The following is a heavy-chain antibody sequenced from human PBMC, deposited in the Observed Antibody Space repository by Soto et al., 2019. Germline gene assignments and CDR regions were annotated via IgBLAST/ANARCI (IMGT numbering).Heavy chain of an antibody. Sequence: GASVKVSCKASGYTFTSYYMHWVRQAPGQGLEWMGIVNPSGGSTSYAQKFQGRVTMTRDTSTSTVYMELSSLRSEDTAVYYCARDLSGHDSSYYSCGMDVWGQATTVTVSS. D-gene: IGHD3-22*01. CDR3: ARDLSGHDSSYYSCGMDV. V-gene: IGHV1-46*01. CDR1: GYTFTSYY. J-gene: IGHJ6*02. CDR2: VNPSGGST.